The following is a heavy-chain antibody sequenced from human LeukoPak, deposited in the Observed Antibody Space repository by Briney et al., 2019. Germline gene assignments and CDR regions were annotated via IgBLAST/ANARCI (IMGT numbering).Heavy chain of an antibody. CDR2: INPNSGGT. CDR3: ALMFQYCSSTSFYDY. D-gene: IGHD2-2*01. V-gene: IGHV1-2*02. Sequence: ASVKVSCKASGYAFTGYYMHWVRQAPGQGLEWMGWINPNSGGTNYAQKFQGRVTMTRDTSISTAYMELSRLRSDDTAVYYCALMFQYCSSTSFYDYWGQGTLVTVSS. CDR1: GYAFTGYY. J-gene: IGHJ4*02.